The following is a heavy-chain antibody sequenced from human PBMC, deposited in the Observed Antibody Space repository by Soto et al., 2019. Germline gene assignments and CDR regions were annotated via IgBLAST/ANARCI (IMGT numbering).Heavy chain of an antibody. V-gene: IGHV3-30*18. D-gene: IGHD6-13*01. CDR1: GFPFSSYG. CDR3: AKEGVEQPRSMDV. Sequence: PVGYLRISCAASGFPFSSYGMHWVLQDPGSGLQWGAVISYDGINKYYAYSLKGLFTSSRDNSKNTLDLQMNRLRAEDTAVYYCAKEGVEQPRSMDVWGQGTTVTVSS. J-gene: IGHJ6*02. CDR2: ISYDGINK.